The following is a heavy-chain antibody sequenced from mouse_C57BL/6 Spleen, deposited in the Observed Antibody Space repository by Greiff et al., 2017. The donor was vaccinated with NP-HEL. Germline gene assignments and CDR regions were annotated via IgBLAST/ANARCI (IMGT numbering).Heavy chain of an antibody. V-gene: IGHV1-81*01. J-gene: IGHJ1*03. CDR2: IYPRSGNT. Sequence: VQLQQSGAELARPGASVKLSCKASGYTFTSYGISWVKQRTGQGLEWIGEIYPRSGNTYYNEKFKGKATLTADKSSSTAYMELRSLTSEDSAVYFCASVYDYDEGYWYFDVWGTGTTVTVSS. CDR3: ASVYDYDEGYWYFDV. CDR1: GYTFTSYG. D-gene: IGHD2-4*01.